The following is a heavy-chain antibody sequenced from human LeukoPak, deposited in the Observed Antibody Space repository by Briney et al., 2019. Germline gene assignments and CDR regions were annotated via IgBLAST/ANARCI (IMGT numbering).Heavy chain of an antibody. CDR3: ARSTWSTDAFDI. D-gene: IGHD1-1*01. J-gene: IGHJ3*02. V-gene: IGHV3-21*01. Sequence: PGRSLRLSCAASGFTFSSYTMNWARQAPGKGLEWVSFISTSSSYMYYADSVKGRFTISRDNAKNSLYLQMDSLRAEDTAVYYCARSTWSTDAFDIWGQGTMVTVSS. CDR2: ISTSSSYM. CDR1: GFTFSSYT.